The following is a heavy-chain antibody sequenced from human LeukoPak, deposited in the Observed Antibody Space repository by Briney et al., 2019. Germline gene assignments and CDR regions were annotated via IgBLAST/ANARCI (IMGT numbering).Heavy chain of an antibody. J-gene: IGHJ5*02. V-gene: IGHV3-7*01. Sequence: GGSLRLSCAASGFTFSSYWMSWVRQAPGKGLEWVANIKQDGSEKYYVDSVKGRFTISRDNAKNSPHLPMNSLRAEDTAVYYCARVITSYYDFWSGWGPPTGWFDPWGQGTLVTVSS. CDR1: GFTFSSYW. CDR3: ARVITSYYDFWSGWGPPTGWFDP. CDR2: IKQDGSEK. D-gene: IGHD3-3*01.